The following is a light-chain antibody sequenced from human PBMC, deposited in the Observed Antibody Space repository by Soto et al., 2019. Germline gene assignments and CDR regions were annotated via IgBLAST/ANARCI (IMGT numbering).Light chain of an antibody. CDR2: GAS. V-gene: IGKV3-20*01. Sequence: EIVLTQSPGTLSLSPGERATLSCRASQSVSSSYLAWYQQKPGQAPRLLIYGASSRATGIPDRFSGSGSGTDFTLTISRLEPEDFAVYYCQQYVSPPYTFGQGTKLEIK. J-gene: IGKJ2*01. CDR3: QQYVSPPYT. CDR1: QSVSSSY.